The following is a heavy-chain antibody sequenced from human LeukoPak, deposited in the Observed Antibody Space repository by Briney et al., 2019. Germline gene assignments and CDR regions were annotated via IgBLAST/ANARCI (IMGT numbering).Heavy chain of an antibody. CDR2: MNPNSGNT. D-gene: IGHD3-22*01. J-gene: IGHJ4*02. CDR3: ARRRDSSGYYPL. Sequence: VASVKVSCKASGYTFTSYDINWVRQATGQGLEWMGWMNPNSGNTGYAQKFQGRVTMTRNTSISTAYMELSSLRSEDTAVYYCARRRDSSGYYPLWGQGTLVTVSS. CDR1: GYTFTSYD. V-gene: IGHV1-8*01.